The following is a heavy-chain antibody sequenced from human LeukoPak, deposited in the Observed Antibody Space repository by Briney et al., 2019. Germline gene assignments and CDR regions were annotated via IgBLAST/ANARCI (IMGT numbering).Heavy chain of an antibody. CDR3: ARGVTGTQPARGYDY. Sequence: PGGSLRLSCAASGFTFDDYAMHWVRQAPGKGLEWVSGISWDSGSVDSADSVKGRFTISRDNARNSLYLQMNSLRAEDTAVYYCARGVTGTQPARGYDYWGQGTLVTVSS. CDR1: GFTFDDYA. CDR2: ISWDSGSV. J-gene: IGHJ4*02. V-gene: IGHV3-9*01. D-gene: IGHD1-1*01.